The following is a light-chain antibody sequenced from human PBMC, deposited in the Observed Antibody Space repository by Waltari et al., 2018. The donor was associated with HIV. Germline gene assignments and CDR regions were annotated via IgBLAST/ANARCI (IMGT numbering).Light chain of an antibody. J-gene: IGLJ2*01. CDR3: VPWDDSLRGVV. Sequence: SVLTQPPSASGTPGQRVTISCSGSTSNIGSNDVFWYQHLPGAAPKLLSHRNNQRPSGIADRLSGSTSGTAAALGISGLGYEHEADYYCVPWDDSLRGVVVGGRTKVPGL. V-gene: IGLV1-47*01. CDR1: TSNIGSND. CDR2: RNN.